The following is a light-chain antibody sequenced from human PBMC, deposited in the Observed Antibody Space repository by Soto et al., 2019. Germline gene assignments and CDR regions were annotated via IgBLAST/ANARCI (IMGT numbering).Light chain of an antibody. CDR1: QSIYSW. Sequence: DIQMTQSPSTLSASVGDRVTISCRASQSIYSWLAWYQQKPGQAPKLLIHDASSLEGGVPSRFRGSGSGTEFTLTISSLQPDDFATYYCQHCNSHLMYTFGQGTKLEIK. CDR2: DAS. J-gene: IGKJ2*01. CDR3: QHCNSHLMYT. V-gene: IGKV1-5*01.